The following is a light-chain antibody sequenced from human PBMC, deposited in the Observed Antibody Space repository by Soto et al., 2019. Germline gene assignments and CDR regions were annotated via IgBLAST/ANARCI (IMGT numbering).Light chain of an antibody. CDR3: AVWDDSLNAVV. J-gene: IGLJ2*01. V-gene: IGLV1-44*01. CDR2: NNN. CDR1: SSNIGSNA. Sequence: QTVVTQPPSVSGTPGQGVTISCSGSSSNIGSNAVNWYQQFPGTAPKLLIYNNNQGPSGVPARFSGSKSGTSASLAISGLQSEDEAGYYCAVWDDSLNAVVFGGGTKLTVL.